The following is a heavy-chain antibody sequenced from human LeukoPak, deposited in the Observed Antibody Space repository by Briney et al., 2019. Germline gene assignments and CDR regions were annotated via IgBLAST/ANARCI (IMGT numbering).Heavy chain of an antibody. Sequence: GGSLRLSCAASGFTFSRHGMHWVRQAPGKGLEWVAVIGDTGRAKYYADSVEGRFTISRDNSKNTLYLQMNSLRAEDTAVYYCAREFKRPYGTTVTWAFDIWGQGTMVTVSS. D-gene: IGHD4-17*01. CDR2: IGDTGRAK. CDR1: GFTFSRHG. V-gene: IGHV3-33*08. CDR3: AREFKRPYGTTVTWAFDI. J-gene: IGHJ3*02.